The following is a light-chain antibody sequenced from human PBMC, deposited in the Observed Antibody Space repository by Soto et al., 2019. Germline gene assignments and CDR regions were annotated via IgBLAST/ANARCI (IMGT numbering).Light chain of an antibody. V-gene: IGLV2-23*03. CDR2: EGS. J-gene: IGLJ1*01. Sequence: QSVLNQPASVSGSPGQSIPISRTGNSSDVGSYNLVSWYQQHPGKAPKLMIYEGSKRPSGVSNRFSGSKSGNTASLTISGLQAEDEADYYCCSYAGSSTFLYVFGTGTKVTVL. CDR1: SSDVGSYNL. CDR3: CSYAGSSTFLYV.